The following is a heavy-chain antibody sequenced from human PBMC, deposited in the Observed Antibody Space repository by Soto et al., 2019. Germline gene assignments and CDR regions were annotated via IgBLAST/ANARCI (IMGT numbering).Heavy chain of an antibody. CDR1: GFTFSNAR. CDR2: ISYDGSNK. Sequence: SLRLSCGGSGFTFSNARMYWVRQAPGKGLEWVAVISYDGSNKYYADSVKGRFTISRDNSKNTLYLQMNSLRCEFTALYYWAKGYYGDSNWFGCWCQGTLVTVSS. V-gene: IGHV3-30*18. D-gene: IGHD4-17*01. J-gene: IGHJ5*01. CDR3: AKGYYGDSNWFGC.